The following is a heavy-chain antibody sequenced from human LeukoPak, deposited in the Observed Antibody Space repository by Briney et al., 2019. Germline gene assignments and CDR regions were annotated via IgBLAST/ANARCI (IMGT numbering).Heavy chain of an antibody. Sequence: ASMKVSCKASGYTFTSYGISWVRRAPGQGLEWMGWISAYNGNTNYAQKLQGRVTVTTDTSTSTAYMELRSLRSDDTAVYYCARTYSGYDLPDYWGQGTLVTVSS. CDR2: ISAYNGNT. CDR3: ARTYSGYDLPDY. D-gene: IGHD5-12*01. J-gene: IGHJ4*02. CDR1: GYTFTSYG. V-gene: IGHV1-18*01.